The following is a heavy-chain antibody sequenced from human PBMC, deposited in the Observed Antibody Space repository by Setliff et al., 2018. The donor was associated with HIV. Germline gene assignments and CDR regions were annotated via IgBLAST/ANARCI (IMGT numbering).Heavy chain of an antibody. Sequence: GESLKISCRVSGYSLTSYWIAWVRQMPGRGLEWMGNIYPGDPETRYSPSFVGQVTYSVDKSVNTAYLQRRSLKASDTAMYYCARGGLYDSGGYYPPPAGRIDSWGPGTLVTVSS. CDR1: GYSLTSYW. D-gene: IGHD3-22*01. J-gene: IGHJ4*02. CDR3: ARGGLYDSGGYYPPPAGRIDS. CDR2: IYPGDPET. V-gene: IGHV5-51*01.